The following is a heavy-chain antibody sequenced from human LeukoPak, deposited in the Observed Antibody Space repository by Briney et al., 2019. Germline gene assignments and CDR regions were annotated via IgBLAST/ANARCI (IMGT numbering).Heavy chain of an antibody. V-gene: IGHV4-59*01. J-gene: IGHJ3*02. CDR1: GGSISSYY. D-gene: IGHD4-17*01. Sequence: SETLSLTCTVSGGSISSYYWSWIRQPPGKGLEWIGYIYYSGSTNYNPSLKSRVTISVDTSKNQFSLKLSSVTAADTAVYYCARDIAENYGDYELAFDIWGQGTMVTVSS. CDR3: ARDIAENYGDYELAFDI. CDR2: IYYSGST.